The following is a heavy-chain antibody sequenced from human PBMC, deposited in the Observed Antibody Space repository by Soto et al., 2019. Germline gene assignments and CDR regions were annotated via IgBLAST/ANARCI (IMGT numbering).Heavy chain of an antibody. CDR3: ARVIDSSSWFTVGGMDV. Sequence: PSETLSLTCTVSGGSISSDYWSWIRQPPGKGLEWIGYIYYSGSTNYNPSLKSRVTISVDTSKNQFSLKLSSVAAADTAVYYCARVIDSSSWFTVGGMDVWGQGTTVTVSS. D-gene: IGHD6-13*01. J-gene: IGHJ6*02. CDR1: GGSISSDY. CDR2: IYYSGST. V-gene: IGHV4-59*01.